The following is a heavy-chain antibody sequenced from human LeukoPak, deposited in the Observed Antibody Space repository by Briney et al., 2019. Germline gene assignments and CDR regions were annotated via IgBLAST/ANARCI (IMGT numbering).Heavy chain of an antibody. CDR2: ISWNSGSI. D-gene: IGHD3-10*01. CDR1: GFSFDDYA. J-gene: IGHJ6*02. Sequence: QPGRSLRLSCAASGFSFDDYAMHWVRQVPGKGLEWVSGISWNSGSIDYADSVKGRFTISRDNAKNSLFLQMNSLRPEDTALYYCTKDMNYYGSESHYGMDVWGHGTTVTVSS. V-gene: IGHV3-9*01. CDR3: TKDMNYYGSESHYGMDV.